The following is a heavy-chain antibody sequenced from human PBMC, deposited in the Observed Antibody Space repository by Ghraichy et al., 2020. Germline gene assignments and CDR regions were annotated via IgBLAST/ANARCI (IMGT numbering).Heavy chain of an antibody. D-gene: IGHD3-10*01. Sequence: QTLSLTCTVSGGSISSYYWSWIRQPPGKGLEWIGYIYYSGSTNYNPSLKSRVTISVDTSKNQFSLKLSSVTAADTAVYYCARASPYYYGSGTVWFDPWGQGTLVTVSS. CDR2: IYYSGST. CDR3: ARASPYYYGSGTVWFDP. J-gene: IGHJ5*02. V-gene: IGHV4-59*01. CDR1: GGSISSYY.